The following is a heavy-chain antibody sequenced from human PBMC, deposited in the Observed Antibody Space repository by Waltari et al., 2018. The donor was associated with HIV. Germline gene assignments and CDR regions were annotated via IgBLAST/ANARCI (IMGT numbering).Heavy chain of an antibody. V-gene: IGHV3-15*02. CDR2: IRSKTDGGAT. J-gene: IGHJ4*02. CDR3: TTFEMGTTRNF. D-gene: IGHD1-26*01. Sequence: VQLVESGGALVTPGGSLKISCAVSGITFTNAWLSWVRQAPGKGLQWLGHIRSKTDGGATDYAAPLSGRFAISTDDFNNTMFLEMKTLKVDDTAVYYCTTFEMGTTRNFWGQGTLVTVSS. CDR1: GITFTNAW.